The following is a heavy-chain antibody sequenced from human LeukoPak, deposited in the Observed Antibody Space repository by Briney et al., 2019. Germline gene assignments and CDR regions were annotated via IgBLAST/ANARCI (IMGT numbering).Heavy chain of an antibody. V-gene: IGHV1-2*02. J-gene: IGHJ4*02. Sequence: ASVKVSCKASGYTFTGYYMHWVRQAPGQGLEWMGWINPNSGGTNYAQKFQGRVTMTRDTSISTAYMELSRLRSDDTAVYYCARALNPYYYDSSGYLPPDYWGQGTLVTVSS. CDR3: ARALNPYYYDSSGYLPPDY. CDR1: GYTFTGYY. D-gene: IGHD3-22*01. CDR2: INPNSGGT.